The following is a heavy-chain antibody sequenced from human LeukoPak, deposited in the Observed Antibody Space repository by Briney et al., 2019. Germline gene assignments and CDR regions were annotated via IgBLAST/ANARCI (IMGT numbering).Heavy chain of an antibody. CDR3: ARSLDVVVNAMERWGAFDI. CDR1: GYSFTSYW. Sequence: GESLKISGKGSGYSFTSYWIGWVRQMPGKGLEWMGIIYPGDSDTRYSPSFQGQVTIAADNPISTPYLQWSSLKSAPTPMYYCARSLDVVVNAMERWGAFDIWGQGTMVTVSS. D-gene: IGHD2-21*01. J-gene: IGHJ3*02. CDR2: IYPGDSDT. V-gene: IGHV5-51*04.